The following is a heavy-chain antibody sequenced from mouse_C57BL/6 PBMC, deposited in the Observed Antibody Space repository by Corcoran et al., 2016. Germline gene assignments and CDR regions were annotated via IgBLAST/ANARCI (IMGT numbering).Heavy chain of an antibody. CDR1: GYTFTDYY. CDR2: INPYNGGT. Sequence: EVQLQQSGPVLVKPGASVQMSCKASGYTFTDYYMNWVKQSHGKSLEWIGVINPYNGGTSYNQKFKGKATLTVDKSSSTAYMELNSLTSEDSAVYYCARSDSNLDYWGQGTTLTVSS. CDR3: ARSDSNLDY. V-gene: IGHV1-19*01. D-gene: IGHD2-5*01. J-gene: IGHJ2*01.